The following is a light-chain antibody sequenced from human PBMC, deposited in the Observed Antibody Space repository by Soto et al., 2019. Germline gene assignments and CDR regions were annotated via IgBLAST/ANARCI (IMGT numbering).Light chain of an antibody. CDR1: NIGSDS. CDR3: QVWDGSSDHYV. V-gene: IGLV3-21*02. J-gene: IGLJ1*01. CDR2: DDS. Sequence: LTQPPSVSVAPGQTARITCGGDNIGSDSVHWYQQKPGQAPLLVVYDDSDRPSGIPERFSGFSYGNTATLTISRVEAGDEADYYCQVWDGSSDHYVFGTGTKVTVL.